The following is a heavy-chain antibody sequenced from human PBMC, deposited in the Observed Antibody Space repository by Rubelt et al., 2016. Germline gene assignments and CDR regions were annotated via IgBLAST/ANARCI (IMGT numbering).Heavy chain of an antibody. Sequence: QLQLQESGPGLVKPSETLSLTCTVSGGSISSSSYYWGWIRQPPGKGLEWIGGIYYSGSTDYHPSLKSRVPISVDTSKNQFSLRLSSVTAADTAVYYCARDPRAGTTSFDYWGQGTLVTVSS. D-gene: IGHD1-7*01. CDR3: ARDPRAGTTSFDY. CDR2: IYYSGST. J-gene: IGHJ4*02. CDR1: GGSISSSSYY. V-gene: IGHV4-39*07.